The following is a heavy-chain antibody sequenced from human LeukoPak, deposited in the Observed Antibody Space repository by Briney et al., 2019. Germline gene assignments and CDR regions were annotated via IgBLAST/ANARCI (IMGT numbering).Heavy chain of an antibody. J-gene: IGHJ5*02. CDR1: GGSISSSSYY. CDR3: ARKTKRQLVRGWFDP. CDR2: IYYSGST. V-gene: IGHV4-39*01. Sequence: PSETLSLTCTVSGGSISSSSYYWGWIRQPPGKGLEWIGSIYYSGSTYYNPSLKSRVTISVDTSKNQFSLKLSSVTAAGTAVYYCARKTKRQLVRGWFDPWGQGTLVTVSS. D-gene: IGHD6-6*01.